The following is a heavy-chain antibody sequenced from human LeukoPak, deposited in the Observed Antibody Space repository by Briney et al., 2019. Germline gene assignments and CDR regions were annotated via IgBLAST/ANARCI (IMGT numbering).Heavy chain of an antibody. CDR1: GGSFSGYY. CDR2: INHSGST. V-gene: IGHV4-34*01. Sequence: SETLSLTCAVYGGSFSGYYWSWIRQPPGKGLEWIGEINHSGSTNYNPSLKSRVTISVDTSKNQFSPKLSSVNAADTAVYYCARGKQQLVQYYYYGMDVWGQGTTVTVSS. J-gene: IGHJ6*02. CDR3: ARGKQQLVQYYYYGMDV. D-gene: IGHD6-13*01.